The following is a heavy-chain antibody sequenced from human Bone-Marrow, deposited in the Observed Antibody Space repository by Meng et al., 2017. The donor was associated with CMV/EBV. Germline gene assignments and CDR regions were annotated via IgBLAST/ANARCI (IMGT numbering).Heavy chain of an antibody. CDR3: ASLKYYYDSSGYHLPGD. D-gene: IGHD3-22*01. Sequence: GSLRLSCAVSGGSISSSNWWSWVRQPPGKGLEWIGEIYHSGSTNYNPSLKSRVTISVDKSKNQFSLKLSSVTAADTAVYYCASLKYYYDSSGYHLPGDWGQGTLVTVSS. CDR1: GGSISSSNW. J-gene: IGHJ4*02. CDR2: IYHSGST. V-gene: IGHV4-4*02.